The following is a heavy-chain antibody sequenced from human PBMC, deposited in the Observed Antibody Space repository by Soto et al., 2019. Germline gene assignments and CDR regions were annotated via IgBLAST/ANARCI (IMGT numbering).Heavy chain of an antibody. V-gene: IGHV3-21*01. Sequence: EVQLVESGGGLVKPGGSLRLSCAASGFTFSSYSMNWVRQAPGKGLEWVSSISSSSSYIYYADSVKGRFTISRDNAKNSLYLQMNSLRAEDTAVYYCARSFGDTDWYFDLWGRGTLVTVSS. J-gene: IGHJ2*01. CDR3: ARSFGDTDWYFDL. D-gene: IGHD4-17*01. CDR1: GFTFSSYS. CDR2: ISSSSSYI.